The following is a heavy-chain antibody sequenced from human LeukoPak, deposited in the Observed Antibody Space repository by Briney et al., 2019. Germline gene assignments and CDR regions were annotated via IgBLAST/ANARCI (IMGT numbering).Heavy chain of an antibody. CDR3: AKTRPLDSSSWSHGDY. D-gene: IGHD6-13*01. CDR2: ISWNSGSI. CDR1: GFTFDDYA. V-gene: IGHV3-9*01. Sequence: QTGGSLRLSCAASGFTFDDYAMHWVRQAPGKGLEWVSGISWNSGSIGYADSVKGRFTISRDNSKNTLYLQMNSLRAEDTAVYYCAKTRPLDSSSWSHGDYWGQGTLVTVSS. J-gene: IGHJ4*02.